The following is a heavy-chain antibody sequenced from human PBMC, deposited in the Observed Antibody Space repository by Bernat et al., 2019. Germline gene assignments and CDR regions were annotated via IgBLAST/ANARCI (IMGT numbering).Heavy chain of an antibody. V-gene: IGHV3-21*04. D-gene: IGHD3-10*01. CDR3: ARGAEYYGSGGHYYFDY. CDR1: GIVFSTYS. Sequence: EVQLVESGGGLVKPGGSLRLSCAASGIVFSTYSMNWVRQAPGNGLEWVSSISSSSSYIYYEDSVKGRFTISRDNAKNSLLLQMNSLRAEDTALYYCARGAEYYGSGGHYYFDYWGQGTLVTVSS. J-gene: IGHJ4*02. CDR2: ISSSSSYI.